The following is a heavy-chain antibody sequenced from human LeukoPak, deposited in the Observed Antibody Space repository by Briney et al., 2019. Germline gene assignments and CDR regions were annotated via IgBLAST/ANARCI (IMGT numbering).Heavy chain of an antibody. V-gene: IGHV3-30*02. CDR2: IRYDGSNK. CDR1: GFTFSSYG. D-gene: IGHD6-6*01. Sequence: GGSLRLSCAASGFTFSSYGMHWVRQAPGKGLEWISFIRYDGSNKYYTDSVKGRFTISRDNSKNTLYLQMNSLRAEDTAVYYCANPSDSSSSGFDYWGQGTLVTVSS. J-gene: IGHJ4*02. CDR3: ANPSDSSSSGFDY.